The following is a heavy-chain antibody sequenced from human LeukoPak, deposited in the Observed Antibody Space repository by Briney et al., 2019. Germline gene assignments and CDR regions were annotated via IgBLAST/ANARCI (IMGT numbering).Heavy chain of an antibody. V-gene: IGHV3-11*04. CDR2: ISIGDNTM. D-gene: IGHD1-7*01. Sequence: PGGSLRLSCAASGFTFSDYYMSWIRQTPGKGLEWVSTISIGDNTMYYADSVKGRFTISRDDAKNSLYLQMNSLRAEDTAVYYCARPRGNWNYGYYYYYYMDVWGKGTTVTVSS. J-gene: IGHJ6*03. CDR3: ARPRGNWNYGYYYYYYMDV. CDR1: GFTFSDYY.